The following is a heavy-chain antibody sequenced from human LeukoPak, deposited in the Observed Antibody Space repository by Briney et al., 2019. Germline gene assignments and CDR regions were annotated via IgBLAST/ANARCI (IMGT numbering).Heavy chain of an antibody. V-gene: IGHV1-58*01. D-gene: IGHD1-1*01. CDR2: IVVGSGNT. CDR3: AAETGIEDYYGMDV. CDR1: GFTFTSSA. J-gene: IGHJ6*02. Sequence: VASVKVSCKASGFTFTSSAVQWVRQARGQRLEWIGWIVVGSGNTNYAQKFQERVTITRDISTSTAYMELSSLRSEDTAVYYCAAETGIEDYYGMDVWGQGTTVTVSS.